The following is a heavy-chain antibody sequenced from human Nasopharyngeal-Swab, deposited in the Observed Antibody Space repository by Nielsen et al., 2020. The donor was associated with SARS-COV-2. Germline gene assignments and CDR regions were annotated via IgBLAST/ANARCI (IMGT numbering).Heavy chain of an antibody. CDR2: SRKKAYGGTT. CDR3: ARGGCNSGNCHSPDWFDP. J-gene: IGHJ5*02. CDR1: GFNFGDYA. D-gene: IGHD2-15*01. V-gene: IGHV3-49*04. Sequence: GGSLRLSCTGSGFNFGDYALSWVRQVPGKGLEWLGFSRKKAYGGTTEYAASVRGRFTISRDESKSSAYLQIDRLNSEDTAVYYCARGGCNSGNCHSPDWFDPWGQGTLVTVSS.